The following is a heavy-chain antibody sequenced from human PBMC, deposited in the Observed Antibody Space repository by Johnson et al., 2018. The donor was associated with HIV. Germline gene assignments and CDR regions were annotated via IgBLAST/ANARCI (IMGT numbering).Heavy chain of an antibody. D-gene: IGHD5-12*01. CDR3: ARMGGYVVVDAFDI. CDR2: ISSSGSTI. V-gene: IGHV3-11*01. CDR1: GFIVSSNY. J-gene: IGHJ3*02. Sequence: QVQLVESGGGFIQPGGSLRLSCAASGFIVSSNYMSWVRQAAGRGLEWVSYISSSGSTIYYADSVKGRFTISRDTSKDTLYLQMNSLRAEDTALYYCARMGGYVVVDAFDIWGQGTMVTVSS.